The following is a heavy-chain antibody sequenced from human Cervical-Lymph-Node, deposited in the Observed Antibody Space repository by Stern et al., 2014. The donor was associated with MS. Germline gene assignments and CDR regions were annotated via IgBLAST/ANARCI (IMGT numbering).Heavy chain of an antibody. V-gene: IGHV3-49*03. CDR2: IRSKPYGGTP. CDR1: GFTFGDYA. D-gene: IGHD1-26*01. J-gene: IGHJ4*02. CDR3: SRETGATEEYYFDY. Sequence: EVQLEESGGGLVQPGRSLRLSCTASGFTFGDYAMSWFRQAPGKGLEWVGFIRSKPYGGTPEYAASVRGRFTISRADSKSIAYLQMNSLKTEDTALYYCSRETGATEEYYFDYWGQGALVTVPS.